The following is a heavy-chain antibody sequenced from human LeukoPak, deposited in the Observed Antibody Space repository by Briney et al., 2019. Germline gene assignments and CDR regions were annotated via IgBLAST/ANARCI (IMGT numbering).Heavy chain of an antibody. D-gene: IGHD3-22*01. V-gene: IGHV4-4*02. CDR2: IYHSGST. CDR1: GGSISSSNW. J-gene: IGHJ3*02. CDR3: ARGAAIVVVLTSNYAFDI. Sequence: SETLSLTCAVSGGSISSSNWWSWVRQPPGKGLEWIGEIYHSGSTNYNPSLKSRVTISVDKSKNQFSLKLSSVTAADTAVYYCARGAAIVVVLTSNYAFDIWGQGTMVTVSS.